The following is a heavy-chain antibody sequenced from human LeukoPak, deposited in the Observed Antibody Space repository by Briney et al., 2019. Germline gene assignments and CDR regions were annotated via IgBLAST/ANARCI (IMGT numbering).Heavy chain of an antibody. CDR3: ARDLKYSYGPPSWFDP. CDR2: INSDGSST. J-gene: IGHJ5*02. V-gene: IGHV3-74*01. D-gene: IGHD5-18*01. CDR1: GFTFSSYW. Sequence: GGSLRLSCAASGFTFSSYWMHWVRQAPGKGLVGVSRINSDGSSTSYADSVKGRFTISRDNAKNTLYLQMNSLRAEDTAVYYCARDLKYSYGPPSWFDPWGQGTLITVSS.